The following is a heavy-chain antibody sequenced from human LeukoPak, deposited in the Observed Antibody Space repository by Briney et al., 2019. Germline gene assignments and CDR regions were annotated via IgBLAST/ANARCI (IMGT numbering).Heavy chain of an antibody. D-gene: IGHD4/OR15-4a*01. Sequence: ASVKVSCKASGYTFIRYDIHWVRQAPGQGLEWMGTIYPSVDSTTYAQKFQGRVTVTRDTSTSTVYMELSSLRSEDTAVYHCAREDGANNYHYKYFDYWGQGTLVTVSS. CDR1: GYTFIRYD. CDR3: AREDGANNYHYKYFDY. CDR2: IYPSVDST. J-gene: IGHJ4*02. V-gene: IGHV1-46*01.